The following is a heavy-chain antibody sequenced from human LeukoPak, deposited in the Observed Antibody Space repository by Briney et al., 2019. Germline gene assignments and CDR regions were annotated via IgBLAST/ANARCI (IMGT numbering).Heavy chain of an antibody. V-gene: IGHV3-33*01. CDR2: IWYDGSNK. CDR1: GFTFSSYG. J-gene: IGHJ6*04. CDR3: ARDLSGKDV. Sequence: PGRSLRLSCAASGFTFSSYGMHWVRQAPGKGLEWVAVIWYDGSNKYYADSVKGRFTISRDNSKNTLYLQMNSLRAEDTAVYYCARDLSGKDVWGKGTTVTVSS.